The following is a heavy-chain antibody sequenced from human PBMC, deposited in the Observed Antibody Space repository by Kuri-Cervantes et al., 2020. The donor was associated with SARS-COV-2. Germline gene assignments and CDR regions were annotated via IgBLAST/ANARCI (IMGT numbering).Heavy chain of an antibody. V-gene: IGHV3-49*04. J-gene: IGHJ5*02. Sequence: GESLKISCAASGFTFSSYAMHWVRQAPGKGLEWVGFIRNKGYGATTEYGASVKGRFTITRDDSESIAYLQMNSLKTEDTAVYYCSRGRVWFDPWGQGTLVTVSS. CDR3: SRGRVWFDP. CDR2: IRNKGYGATT. CDR1: GFTFSSYA.